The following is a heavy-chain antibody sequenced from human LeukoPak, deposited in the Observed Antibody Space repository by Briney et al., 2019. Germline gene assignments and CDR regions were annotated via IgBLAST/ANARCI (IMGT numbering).Heavy chain of an antibody. D-gene: IGHD5-18*01. J-gene: IGHJ3*02. CDR3: ARDETEYSYGTGRDAFDI. V-gene: IGHV4-39*07. CDR2: IYYSGST. Sequence: SETLSLTCTVSGGSISSSSYYWGWIRQPPGKGLEWIGSIYYSGSTYYNPSLKSRVTISVDTSKNQFSLKLSSVTAADTAVYYCARDETEYSYGTGRDAFDIWGQGTMVTVSS. CDR1: GGSISSSSYY.